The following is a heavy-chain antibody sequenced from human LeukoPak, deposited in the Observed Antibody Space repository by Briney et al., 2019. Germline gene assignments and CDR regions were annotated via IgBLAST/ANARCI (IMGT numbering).Heavy chain of an antibody. Sequence: PGGSLRLSCAASGFTFSSYGMHWVRQAPGKGLEWVAVISYDGSGKYYADSVKGRFTISRDNSKNTLYLQVDSLRGEDTAVYYCARESNSWYGVDYWGQGTLVTVSS. D-gene: IGHD6-13*01. J-gene: IGHJ4*02. CDR1: GFTFSSYG. CDR2: ISYDGSGK. CDR3: ARESNSWYGVDY. V-gene: IGHV3-30*04.